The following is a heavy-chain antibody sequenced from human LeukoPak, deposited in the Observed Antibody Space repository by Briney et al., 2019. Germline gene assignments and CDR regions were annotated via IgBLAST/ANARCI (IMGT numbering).Heavy chain of an antibody. D-gene: IGHD5-24*01. CDR3: ARIHASRGDGYNLWDY. J-gene: IGHJ4*02. CDR2: IDWDDDK. Sequence: SGPTLVNPTQTLTLTCTLSGFSLSTSGMCVSWIRQPPGKALEWLALIDWDDDKYYSTSLKTRLTISKDTSKNQVFLTMTNIDPVDTATYYCARIHASRGDGYNLWDYWGQGTLVTVSS. V-gene: IGHV2-70*01. CDR1: GFSLSTSGMC.